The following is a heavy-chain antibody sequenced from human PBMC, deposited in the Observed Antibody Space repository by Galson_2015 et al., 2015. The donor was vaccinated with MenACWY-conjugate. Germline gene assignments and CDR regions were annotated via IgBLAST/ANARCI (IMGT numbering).Heavy chain of an antibody. CDR1: GFTFSSFS. CDR3: ARTAGYDSQHDY. V-gene: IGHV3-21*01. CDR2: ISATSATI. Sequence: SLRLSCAASGFTFSSFSMNWVRQAPGKGLEWVSSISATSATIYYADSVKGRFTISRDNAKNSLYLQMNSLRAEDTAVYYCARTAGYDSQHDYWGQGTLVTVSS. D-gene: IGHD5-12*01. J-gene: IGHJ4*02.